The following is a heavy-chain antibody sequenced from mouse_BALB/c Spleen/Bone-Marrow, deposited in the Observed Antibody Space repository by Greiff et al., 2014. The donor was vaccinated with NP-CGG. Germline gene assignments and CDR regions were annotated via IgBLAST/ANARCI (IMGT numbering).Heavy chain of an antibody. CDR1: GYAFTNYL. V-gene: IGHV1-54*01. D-gene: IGHD3-1*01. CDR2: INPGSGGT. Sequence: ESGAELVRPGTSVKVSCKASGYAFTNYLIEWVKQRPGRGLEWIGVINPGSGGTNYNEKFKGKATLTADESSSTAYMQLSSLTSDDSAVYFCARQLGPPYAMDYWGQGTSVTVSS. J-gene: IGHJ4*01. CDR3: ARQLGPPYAMDY.